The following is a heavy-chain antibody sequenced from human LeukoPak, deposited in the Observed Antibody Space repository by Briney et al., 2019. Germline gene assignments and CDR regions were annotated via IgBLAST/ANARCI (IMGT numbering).Heavy chain of an antibody. Sequence: PGGSLRLSCAASGFTFSSYGMHWVRQAPGKGLEWVAVIWYDGSNKYYADSVKGRFAISRDNSKNTLYLQMNSLRAEDTAVYYCARAQNGWYYFDYWGQGTLVTVSS. CDR1: GFTFSSYG. CDR2: IWYDGSNK. D-gene: IGHD6-19*01. J-gene: IGHJ4*02. CDR3: ARAQNGWYYFDY. V-gene: IGHV3-33*01.